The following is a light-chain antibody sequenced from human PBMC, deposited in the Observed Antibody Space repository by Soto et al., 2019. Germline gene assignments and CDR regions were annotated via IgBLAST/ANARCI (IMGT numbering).Light chain of an antibody. V-gene: IGLV2-14*01. J-gene: IGLJ1*01. CDR1: SSDVGGYNY. Sequence: QSALTQPASVSGSPRQSITISSTGTSSDVGGYNYVSWYQQHPGKAPKLMIYEVSNRPSGVSNRFSGSKSGNTASLTISGLQAEDEADYYCSSYTSSSPYVFGTGTKVTVL. CDR2: EVS. CDR3: SSYTSSSPYV.